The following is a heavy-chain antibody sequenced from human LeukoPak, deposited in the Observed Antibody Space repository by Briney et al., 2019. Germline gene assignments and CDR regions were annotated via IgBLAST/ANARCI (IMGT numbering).Heavy chain of an antibody. V-gene: IGHV4-61*02. D-gene: IGHD2-2*01. CDR1: GGSISSGSYH. CDR2: IYTSGSN. Sequence: SETLSLTCTVSGGSISSGSYHWSWIPQPAGKGLEWIGRIYTSGSNNYSPSLKSRVTISVDTSKNQFSLKLSSVTAADTAVYYCARAVPAALVSRWFDPWGQGTLVTVSS. J-gene: IGHJ5*02. CDR3: ARAVPAALVSRWFDP.